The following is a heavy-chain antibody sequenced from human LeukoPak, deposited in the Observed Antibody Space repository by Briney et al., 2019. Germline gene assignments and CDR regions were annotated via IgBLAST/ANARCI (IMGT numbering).Heavy chain of an antibody. CDR2: IYYSGTT. D-gene: IGHD6-19*01. V-gene: IGHV4-59*01. Sequence: SETLSLTCTVSGGSISNYYWSWIRQRPGKGLEWIGYIYYSGTTNYNPSLESRVTISVDTSKNHFSLKLSSVTAADTAVYYCARTDNSGWYSFDYWGQGTLVTVSS. CDR3: ARTDNSGWYSFDY. CDR1: GGSISNYY. J-gene: IGHJ4*02.